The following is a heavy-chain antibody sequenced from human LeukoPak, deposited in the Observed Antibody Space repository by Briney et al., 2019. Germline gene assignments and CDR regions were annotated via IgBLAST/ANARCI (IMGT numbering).Heavy chain of an antibody. CDR3: ARDCKETPYSSSRVAYYYYYMDV. D-gene: IGHD6-6*01. V-gene: IGHV4-4*07. CDR1: GGSISSYY. CDR2: IYTSGST. J-gene: IGHJ6*03. Sequence: KPSETLSLTCTVSGGSISSYYSSWIRQPAGKGLEWIGRIYTSGSTNYNPSLKSRVTMSVDTSKNQFSLKLSSVTAADTAVYYCARDCKETPYSSSRVAYYYYYMDVWGKGTTVTVSS.